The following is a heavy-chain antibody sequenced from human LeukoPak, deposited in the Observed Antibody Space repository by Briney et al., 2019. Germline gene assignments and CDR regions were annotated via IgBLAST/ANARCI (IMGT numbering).Heavy chain of an antibody. D-gene: IGHD3-22*01. CDR2: INPKSGDT. CDR3: ARVRETSTGYYPFDY. V-gene: IGHV1-2*02. J-gene: IGHJ4*02. Sequence: ASVKVSCKASGYTFSGYYIHWVRQAPGQGLEWMGWINPKSGDTNYAQKFQGRVTMTRDTSISTAYMEVSRLRSDDTAVYYCARVRETSTGYYPFDYWGRGTLVTVSS. CDR1: GYTFSGYY.